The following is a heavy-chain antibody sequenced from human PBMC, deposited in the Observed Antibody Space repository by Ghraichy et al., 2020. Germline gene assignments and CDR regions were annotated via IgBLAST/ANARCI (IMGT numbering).Heavy chain of an antibody. J-gene: IGHJ2*01. V-gene: IGHV4-39*01. D-gene: IGHD2-2*02. CDR1: GGSISSSSYY. CDR3: ARRPPRYPDWYFDL. Sequence: ETLSLTCTVSGGSISSSSYYWGWIRQPPGKGLEWIGSIYYSGSTYYNPSLKSRVTISVDTSKNQFSLKLSSVTAADTAVYYCARRPPRYPDWYFDLWGRGTLVTVSS. CDR2: IYYSGST.